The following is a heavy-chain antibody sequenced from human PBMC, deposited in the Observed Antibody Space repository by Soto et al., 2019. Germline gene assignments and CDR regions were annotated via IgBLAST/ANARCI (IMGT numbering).Heavy chain of an antibody. CDR2: ISSTSNNM. D-gene: IGHD1-1*01. CDR3: TRDLASATGTFDY. V-gene: IGHV3-21*02. CDR1: GFTFSGYS. Sequence: EVQLVESGGGLVKPGESLRLSCAGSGFTFSGYSMNWVRQAPGKGLEWVSSISSTSNNMYYADSVKGRFTMSRDNAKNSLYLQMNSLRVDDTAVYYCTRDLASATGTFDYWGQGTLVTVYS. J-gene: IGHJ4*02.